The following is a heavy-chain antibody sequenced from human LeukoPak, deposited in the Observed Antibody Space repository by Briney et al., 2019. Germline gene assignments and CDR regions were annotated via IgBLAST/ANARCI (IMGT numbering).Heavy chain of an antibody. V-gene: IGHV1-46*01. CDR3: ARDATEDYYDTSGYYSYFDY. CDR2: INPSGGNT. J-gene: IGHJ4*02. D-gene: IGHD3-22*01. CDR1: GYTFTSYY. Sequence: EASVKISCKASGYTFTSYYMHWVRQAPGQGLEWMGMINPSGGNTSYAQKFQGRVTMTRDKSANTVYMELSSLRSEDTALYYCARDATEDYYDTSGYYSYFDYWGQGTLVTVSS.